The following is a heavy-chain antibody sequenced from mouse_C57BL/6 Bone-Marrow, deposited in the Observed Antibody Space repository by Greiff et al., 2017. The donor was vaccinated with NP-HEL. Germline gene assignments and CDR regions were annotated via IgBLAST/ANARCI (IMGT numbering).Heavy chain of an antibody. CDR1: GYTFTDYY. V-gene: IGHV1-19*01. CDR3: ARGGLREDFDY. J-gene: IGHJ2*01. CDR2: INPYNGGT. Sequence: EVQLQQSGPVLVKPGASVKMSCKASGYTFTDYYMNWVKQSHGKSLEWIGVINPYNGGTSYNQKFKGKATLTVDKSSSTAYMELNSLTSEDSAVYYCARGGLREDFDYWGQGTTLTVSS. D-gene: IGHD1-1*01.